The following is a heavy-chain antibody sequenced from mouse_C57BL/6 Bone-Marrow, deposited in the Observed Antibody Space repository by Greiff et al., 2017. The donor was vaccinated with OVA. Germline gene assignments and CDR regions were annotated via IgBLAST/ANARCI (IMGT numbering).Heavy chain of an antibody. V-gene: IGHV3-6*01. CDR1: GYSITSGYY. Sequence: EVQLQESGPGLVKPSQSLSLTCSVTGYSITSGYYWNWIRQFPGNKLEWIGYISYDGSNNYNPSLKNRISITRDTSKNQFFLKLNSVTTEDTATYYCARAYYGSSPEFAYWGQGTLVTVSA. CDR3: ARAYYGSSPEFAY. J-gene: IGHJ3*01. CDR2: ISYDGSN. D-gene: IGHD1-1*01.